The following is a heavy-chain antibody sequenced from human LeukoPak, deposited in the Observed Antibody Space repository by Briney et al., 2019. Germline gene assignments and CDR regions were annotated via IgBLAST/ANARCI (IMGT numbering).Heavy chain of an antibody. CDR1: GGSISSYY. CDR2: IYTSGST. Sequence: SETLSLTCTVSGGSISSYYWSWIRQPAGKGLEWIGRIYTSGSTNYNPSLKSRVTMSVDTSKNQFSLKLSSVTAADTAVYYCASTPLYYYDSSGYSPVPFDYWGQGTLVTVSS. CDR3: ASTPLYYYDSSGYSPVPFDY. V-gene: IGHV4-4*07. D-gene: IGHD3-22*01. J-gene: IGHJ4*02.